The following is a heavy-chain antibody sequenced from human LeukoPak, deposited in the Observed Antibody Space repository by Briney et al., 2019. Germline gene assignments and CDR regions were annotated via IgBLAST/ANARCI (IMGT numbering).Heavy chain of an antibody. V-gene: IGHV3-23*01. Sequence: GGSLRLSCAASGFTFSNYAMNWVRQAPGKGLEWVSLISGSTGSTYYADSVKGRFSISRDNSKNTVYLQMNSLRVEDTAVYYCVPLYYGSGSYSVDYWGQGTLVTVSS. CDR1: GFTFSNYA. CDR2: ISGSTGST. CDR3: VPLYYGSGSYSVDY. J-gene: IGHJ4*02. D-gene: IGHD3-10*01.